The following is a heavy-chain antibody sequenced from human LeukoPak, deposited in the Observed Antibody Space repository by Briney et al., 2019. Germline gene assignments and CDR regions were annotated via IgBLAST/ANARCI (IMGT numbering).Heavy chain of an antibody. J-gene: IGHJ3*02. CDR1: GFTFSSYS. CDR2: ISGSGGST. V-gene: IGHV3-23*01. D-gene: IGHD3-3*01. Sequence: TGGSLRLSCAASGFTFSSYSMNWVRQAPGTGLEWVSAISGSGGSTYYADSVKGRFTISRDNSKNTLYLQMNSLRAEDTAVYYCAKERGTIFGNAFDIWGQGTMVTVSS. CDR3: AKERGTIFGNAFDI.